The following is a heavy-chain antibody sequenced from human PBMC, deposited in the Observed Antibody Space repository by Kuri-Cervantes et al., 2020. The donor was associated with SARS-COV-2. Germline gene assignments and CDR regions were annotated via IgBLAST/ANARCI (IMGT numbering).Heavy chain of an antibody. Sequence: PGGSLRLSCAASGFTFSSYSMNWVRQAPGKGLEWVSSISSSSSYIYYADSVKGRFTISRDNAKNSLYLQMNSLRAEDTAVYYCARMPPLERRGASGYWGQGTLVTVSS. CDR3: ARMPPLERRGASGY. CDR2: ISSSSSYI. D-gene: IGHD1-1*01. J-gene: IGHJ4*02. V-gene: IGHV3-21*01. CDR1: GFTFSSYS.